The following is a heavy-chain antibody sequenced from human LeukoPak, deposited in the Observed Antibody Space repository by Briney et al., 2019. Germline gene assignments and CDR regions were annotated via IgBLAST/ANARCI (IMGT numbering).Heavy chain of an antibody. D-gene: IGHD6-25*01. CDR2: ISAGGGST. V-gene: IGHV3-23*01. Sequence: AGGSLRLSCAASGFTFSSFAMTWFGQAPGKGLNWVSGISAGGGSTYYADSVKGRFTISRDNSKNSLYLQMNSLRAEDTAVYYCAKGLSGQTYSYYMDVWGKGTTVTVSS. CDR3: AKGLSGQTYSYYMDV. CDR1: GFTFSSFA. J-gene: IGHJ6*03.